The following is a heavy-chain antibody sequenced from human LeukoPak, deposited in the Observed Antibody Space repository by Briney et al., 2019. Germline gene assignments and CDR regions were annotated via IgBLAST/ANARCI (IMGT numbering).Heavy chain of an antibody. J-gene: IGHJ6*02. CDR2: ISGSGGST. Sequence: AGGSLRLSCAASGFTFSSYAMSWVRQAPGKGLEWVSAISGSGGSTYYADSVKGRFTISRDNAKNSLYLQMNSLRAEDTAVYYCARDLTVAGYYYYGMDVRGQGTTVTVSS. V-gene: IGHV3-23*01. D-gene: IGHD6-19*01. CDR1: GFTFSSYA. CDR3: ARDLTVAGYYYYGMDV.